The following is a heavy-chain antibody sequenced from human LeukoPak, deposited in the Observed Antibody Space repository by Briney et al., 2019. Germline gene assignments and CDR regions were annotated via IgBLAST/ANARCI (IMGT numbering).Heavy chain of an antibody. CDR3: ASTPFWSGYYTGRYYYMDV. CDR2: IYYSGST. CDR1: GGSISSYY. D-gene: IGHD3-3*01. J-gene: IGHJ6*03. Sequence: SETLSLTCTVSGGSISSYYWSWIRQPPGKGLEWIGYIYYSGSTNYNPSLKSRVTISVDTSKNQFSLKLSSVTAADTAVYYCASTPFWSGYYTGRYYYMDVWGKGTTVTVSS. V-gene: IGHV4-59*01.